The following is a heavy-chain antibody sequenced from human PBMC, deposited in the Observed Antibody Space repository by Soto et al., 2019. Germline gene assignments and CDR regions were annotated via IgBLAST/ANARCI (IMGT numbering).Heavy chain of an antibody. J-gene: IGHJ4*02. CDR1: GGSISSSDYY. D-gene: IGHD4-17*01. V-gene: IGHV4-30-4*01. Sequence: QVQLQESGPGLVKPSQTLSLTCTVSGGSISSSDYYWSWIRQPPGKGLEWIGYIYYSGSTYYNPSLKSRVTISVDTSKNQFSLKLSSVTAADTAVYYCATRVRDYGDYPDYWGQGTLVTVSS. CDR2: IYYSGST. CDR3: ATRVRDYGDYPDY.